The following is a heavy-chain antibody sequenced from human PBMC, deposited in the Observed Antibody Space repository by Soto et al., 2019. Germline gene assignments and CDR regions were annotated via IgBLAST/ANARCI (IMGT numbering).Heavy chain of an antibody. Sequence: GGSLRLSCAASGFTFSIHAMSWVRQAPGKGLEWVSTMSFNGINKYYADSVKGRFTISRDTSKGAVYLQMNSLTPEDTAAYYCAKDFKVSGGHYGSLNYYYGMDVWGQGTTVTVSS. CDR3: AKDFKVSGGHYGSLNYYYGMDV. D-gene: IGHD3-10*01. V-gene: IGHV3-23*01. J-gene: IGHJ6*02. CDR2: MSFNGINK. CDR1: GFTFSIHA.